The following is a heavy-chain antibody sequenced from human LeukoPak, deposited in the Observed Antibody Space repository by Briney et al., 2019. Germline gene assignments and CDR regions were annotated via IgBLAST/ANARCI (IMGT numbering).Heavy chain of an antibody. J-gene: IGHJ4*02. CDR2: ISTTSGNI. CDR3: ARGPSGYHNT. D-gene: IGHD5-12*01. Sequence: GGSLRLSCATSGFTFSSYAMSWVRQAPGKGLEWVAAISTTSGNIYYADSVKGRFTISRDNAKNSLYLQMNSLRAEDTAVYYCARGPSGYHNTGGQGTLVTVSS. V-gene: IGHV3-21*01. CDR1: GFTFSSYA.